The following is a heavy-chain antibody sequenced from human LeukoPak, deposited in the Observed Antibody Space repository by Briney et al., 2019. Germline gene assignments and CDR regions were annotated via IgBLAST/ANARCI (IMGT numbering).Heavy chain of an antibody. J-gene: IGHJ6*02. D-gene: IGHD3-22*01. CDR3: ARGRIAKIVVVHSFHYGMDV. CDR2: INHSGST. Sequence: SETLSLTCAVYGGSFSDYYWSWIRQPPGKGLEWIGKINHSGSTNYHPSLKSRVTISVDTSKSQFSLKLSSVTAADTAVYYCARGRIAKIVVVHSFHYGMDVWGQGTTVTVSS. V-gene: IGHV4-34*01. CDR1: GGSFSDYY.